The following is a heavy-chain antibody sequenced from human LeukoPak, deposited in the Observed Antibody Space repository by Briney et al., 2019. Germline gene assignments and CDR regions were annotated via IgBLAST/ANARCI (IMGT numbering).Heavy chain of an antibody. Sequence: GGSLRLSCAASGFSFSSSEMNWVRQAPGKGLEWVSSISSSSSYIYYADSVKGRFTISRDNAKNSLYLQMNSLRAEDTAVYYCARRPSGSYGMDVWGQGTTVTVSS. CDR1: GFSFSSSE. V-gene: IGHV3-21*01. D-gene: IGHD3-10*01. J-gene: IGHJ6*02. CDR3: ARRPSGSYGMDV. CDR2: ISSSSSYI.